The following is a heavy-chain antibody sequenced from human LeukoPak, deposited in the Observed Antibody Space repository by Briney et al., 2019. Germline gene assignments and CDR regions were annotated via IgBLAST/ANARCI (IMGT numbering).Heavy chain of an antibody. Sequence: SETLSLTCAVYGGPFSGYYWSWIRQPPGKGLEWIGEINHSGSTNYNPSLKSRVTISVDTSKNQFSLKLSSVTAVDTAVYYCARGPPPDFDCWGQGTLVTVSS. CDR3: ARGPPPDFDC. J-gene: IGHJ4*02. V-gene: IGHV4-34*01. CDR2: INHSGST. CDR1: GGPFSGYY.